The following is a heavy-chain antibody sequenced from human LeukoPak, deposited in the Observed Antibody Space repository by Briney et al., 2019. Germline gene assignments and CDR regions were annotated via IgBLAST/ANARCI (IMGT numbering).Heavy chain of an antibody. V-gene: IGHV4-39*07. D-gene: IGHD6-19*01. CDR3: ARVCRGIAVADLYYYYYYMDV. CDR1: GGSISSSSYY. J-gene: IGHJ6*03. CDR2: IYYSGST. Sequence: SETLSLTCTVSGGSISSSSYYWGWIRQPPGKGLEWIGRIYYSGSTYYNPSLKSRVTISVDTSKNQFSLKLSSVTAADTAVYYCARVCRGIAVADLYYYYYYMDVWGKGTTVTVSS.